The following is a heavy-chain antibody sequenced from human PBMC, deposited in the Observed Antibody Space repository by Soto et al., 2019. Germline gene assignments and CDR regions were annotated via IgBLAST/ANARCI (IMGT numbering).Heavy chain of an antibody. Sequence: SVKVSCKASGGTFSSYAISWVRQAPVQGLEWMGGIIPIFGTANYAQKFQGRVTITADKSTSTAYMELSSLRSEDTAVYYCALGRITMIVVVITPDAFDIWGQGTMVTVSS. CDR2: IIPIFGTA. V-gene: IGHV1-69*06. J-gene: IGHJ3*02. CDR3: ALGRITMIVVVITPDAFDI. CDR1: GGTFSSYA. D-gene: IGHD3-22*01.